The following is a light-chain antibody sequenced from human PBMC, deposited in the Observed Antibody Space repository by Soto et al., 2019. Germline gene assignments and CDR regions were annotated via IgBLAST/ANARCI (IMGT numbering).Light chain of an antibody. J-gene: IGLJ3*02. V-gene: IGLV2-14*01. CDR3: SSYTSSRSWV. CDR1: SSDVGVYDY. Sequence: QSVLTQPASVSGSPGQSITISCTGTSSDVGVYDYVSWYQQYPGKTPQLLIYEVNRPSGVSDRFSGSKSGNTASLTISDLQAEDEADYYCSSYTSSRSWVFGGGTK. CDR2: EV.